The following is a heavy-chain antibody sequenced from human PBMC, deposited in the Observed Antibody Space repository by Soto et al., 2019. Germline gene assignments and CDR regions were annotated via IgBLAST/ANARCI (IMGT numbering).Heavy chain of an antibody. D-gene: IGHD3-22*01. J-gene: IGHJ4*02. CDR3: ASRSYYDSSGYYYN. V-gene: IGHV3-11*06. CDR1: GFTFSDYY. Sequence: GGSLRLSCAASGFTFSDYYMSWIRQAPGKGLEWVSYISSSSYTNYADSVKGRFTISRDNAKNSLYLQMNSLRAEDTAVYYCASRSYYDSSGYYYNWGQGALVTAPQ. CDR2: ISSSSYT.